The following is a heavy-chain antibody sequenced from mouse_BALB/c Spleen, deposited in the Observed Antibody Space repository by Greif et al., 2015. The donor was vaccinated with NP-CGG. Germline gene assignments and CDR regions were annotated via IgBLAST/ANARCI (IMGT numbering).Heavy chain of an antibody. Sequence: VQLQQSGAELVKPGASVKLSCKASGYTFTSYYMYWVKQRPGQGLEWIGEINPSNGGTNFNEKFRSKATLTVDKSSSTAYMQLSSLTSEDSAVYYCHYEAYWGQGTLVTVSA. CDR1: GYTFTSYY. CDR2: INPSNGGT. V-gene: IGHV1S81*02. J-gene: IGHJ3*01. CDR3: HYEAY. D-gene: IGHD2-4*01.